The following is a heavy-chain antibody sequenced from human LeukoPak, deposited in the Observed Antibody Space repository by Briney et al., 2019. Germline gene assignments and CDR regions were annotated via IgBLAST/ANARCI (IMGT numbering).Heavy chain of an antibody. CDR3: ARGRRSTAARGYNWFDP. CDR2: INHSGST. D-gene: IGHD6-6*01. CDR1: GGSINTPNYY. Sequence: SETLSLTCTVSGGSINTPNYYWSWIRQPPGKGLEWIGEINHSGSTNYNPSLKSRVTISVDTSKNQFSLKLSSVTAADTAVYYCARGRRSTAARGYNWFDPWGQGTLVTVSS. J-gene: IGHJ5*02. V-gene: IGHV4-39*07.